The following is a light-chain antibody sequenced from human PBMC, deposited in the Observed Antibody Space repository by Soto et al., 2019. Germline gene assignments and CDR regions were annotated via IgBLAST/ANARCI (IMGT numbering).Light chain of an antibody. CDR3: ATWDSSLSAWL. J-gene: IGLJ3*02. CDR2: DNN. V-gene: IGLV1-51*01. Sequence: QSALTQPPSVSAAPGQKVTISCSGGSSNIGNNYVSWYQQVAGTAPKLLIFDNNKRPSGIPDRFSGSKSGTSATLGIAGLQTGDAADYYCATWDSSLSAWLFGGGTKLTVL. CDR1: SSNIGNNY.